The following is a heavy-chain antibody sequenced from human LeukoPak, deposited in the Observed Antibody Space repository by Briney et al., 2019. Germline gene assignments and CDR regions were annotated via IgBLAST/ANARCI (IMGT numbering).Heavy chain of an antibody. V-gene: IGHV1-8*03. D-gene: IGHD3-16*01. CDR1: GYTFTGYY. J-gene: IGHJ3*02. Sequence: GASVKVSCKASGYTFTGYYMHWVRQATGQGLEWMGWMNPNSGNTGYAQKFQGRVTITRNTSISTAYMELSSLRSEDTAVYYCARSGGSAFDIWGQGTMVTVSS. CDR3: ARSGGSAFDI. CDR2: MNPNSGNT.